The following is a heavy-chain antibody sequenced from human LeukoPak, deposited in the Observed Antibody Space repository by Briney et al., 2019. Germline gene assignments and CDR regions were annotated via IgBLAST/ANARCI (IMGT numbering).Heavy chain of an antibody. CDR2: INHSGST. CDR3: AKTPTALVRGGYYFDS. V-gene: IGHV4-34*01. J-gene: IGHJ4*02. D-gene: IGHD6-6*01. Sequence: SETLSLTCAVYGGSFSDYYWNWIRQPPGKGLEWIGEINHSGSTNYNPSLKTRVSISVDTSKNQFSLKLNSETAADTAVYFCAKTPTALVRGGYYFDSWGQGTLVTVSS. CDR1: GGSFSDYY.